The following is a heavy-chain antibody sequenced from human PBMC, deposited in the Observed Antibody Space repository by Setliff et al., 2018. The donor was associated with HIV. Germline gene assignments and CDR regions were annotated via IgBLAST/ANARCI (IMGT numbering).Heavy chain of an antibody. CDR2: VNPNSGDA. Sequence: ASVKVSCKASGYTFTGHYLHWVRQAPGQGLEWLGWVNPNSGDAIYAQNFQGRVTMTRDTSINAACMELRGLRSDDTAVYYCARNFGLSPSGKYYYYYGMDIWGQGTTVTVS. CDR3: ARNFGLSPSGKYYYYYGMDI. CDR1: GYTFTGHY. J-gene: IGHJ6*02. V-gene: IGHV1-2*02. D-gene: IGHD3-10*01.